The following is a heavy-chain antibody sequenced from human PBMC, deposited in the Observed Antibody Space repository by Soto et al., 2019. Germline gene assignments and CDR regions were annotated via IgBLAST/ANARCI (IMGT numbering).Heavy chain of an antibody. J-gene: IGHJ6*02. D-gene: IGHD5-18*01. Sequence: EVQLVESGGGLVKPGGSLRLSCAASGFTFSNAWMNWVRQAPGKGLEWVGRIKSKTDGGTTDYAAPVKGRFTISRDDSKDPLYLKMNSLKIEDNDVYYCTTEVTGDSSGPYYYFGMDVWGQGTTVTVSS. V-gene: IGHV3-15*07. CDR2: IKSKTDGGTT. CDR1: GFTFSNAW. CDR3: TTEVTGDSSGPYYYFGMDV.